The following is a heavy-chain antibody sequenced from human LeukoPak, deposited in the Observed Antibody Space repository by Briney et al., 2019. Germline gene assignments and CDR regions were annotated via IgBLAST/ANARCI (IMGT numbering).Heavy chain of an antibody. CDR3: ARGPPVVVITEYYFDY. D-gene: IGHD3-22*01. CDR1: GGSVSRGSYY. J-gene: IGHJ4*02. V-gene: IGHV4-61*01. Sequence: SETLSLTCTVSGGSVSRGSYYWSWIRQPPGKGLEWIGYIYYSGSTNYNPSLKSRVTISVDTSKNQFSLKLSSVTAADTAVYYCARGPPVVVITEYYFDYWGQGTLVTVSS. CDR2: IYYSGST.